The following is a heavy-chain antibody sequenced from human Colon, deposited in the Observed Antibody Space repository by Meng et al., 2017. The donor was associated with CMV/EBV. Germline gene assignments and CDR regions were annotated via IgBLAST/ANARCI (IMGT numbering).Heavy chain of an antibody. V-gene: IGHV3-72*01. D-gene: IGHD2-21*01. CDR1: GHY. J-gene: IGHJ4*02. CDR2: SRIKAFHYAT. Sequence: GHYRDWVRQAPRKGVQWVGRSRIKAFHYATKYAASVQGRFTISRENSKTSVYLDMNSLRAEETAVYYCSRDLFDWGQGTLVTVSS. CDR3: SRDLFD.